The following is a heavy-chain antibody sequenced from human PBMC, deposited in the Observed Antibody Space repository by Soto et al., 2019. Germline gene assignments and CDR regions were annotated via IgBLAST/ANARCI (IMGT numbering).Heavy chain of an antibody. D-gene: IGHD6-13*01. CDR1: GGSISSSNW. CDR3: ARDCIAAAGTVGYYYYGMDV. Sequence: PSETLSLTCAVSGGSISSSNWWSWVRQPPGKGLEWIGEIYHSGSTNYNPSLKSRVTISVDKSKNQFSLKLSSVTAADTAVYYCARDCIAAAGTVGYYYYGMDVWGQGTTVTVSS. CDR2: IYHSGST. V-gene: IGHV4-4*02. J-gene: IGHJ6*02.